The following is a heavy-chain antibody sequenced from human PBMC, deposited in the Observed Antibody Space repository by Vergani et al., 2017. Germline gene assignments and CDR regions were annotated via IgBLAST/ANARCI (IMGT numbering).Heavy chain of an antibody. CDR2: IIPILGIA. D-gene: IGHD4-17*01. J-gene: IGHJ4*02. CDR1: GGTFSSYA. Sequence: VQLVQSGAEVKKPGSSVKVSCKASGGTFSSYAISWVRQAPGQGLEWMGRIIPILGIANYAQKFQGRVTITADKSTSTAYMELSSLRSEDTAVYYCASEEEGTVTTRHHFGYWDQGTLGTGSS. V-gene: IGHV1-69*04. CDR3: ASEEEGTVTTRHHFGY.